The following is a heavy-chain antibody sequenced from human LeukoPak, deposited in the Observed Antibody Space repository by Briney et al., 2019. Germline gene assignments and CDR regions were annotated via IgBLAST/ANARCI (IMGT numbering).Heavy chain of an antibody. CDR1: GYTFTSYA. V-gene: IGHV1-69*13. CDR2: IIPIFGTA. CDR3: ARGLRAVYYYYMDV. J-gene: IGHJ6*03. Sequence: VKVSCKASGYTFTSYAISWVRQAPGQGLEWMGGIIPIFGTANYAQKFQGRVTITADESTSTAYMELSSLRSEDTAVYYCARGLRAVYYYYMDVWGKGTTVTVSS.